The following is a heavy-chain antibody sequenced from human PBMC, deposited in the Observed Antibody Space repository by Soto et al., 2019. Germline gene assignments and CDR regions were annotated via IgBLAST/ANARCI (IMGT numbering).Heavy chain of an antibody. CDR3: ARDGGYGSGSYYMYYXYYGMDV. CDR1: GGTFSSYT. Sequence: SVKVSCKASGGTFSSYTISWVRQAPGQGLEWMGRIIPILGIANYAQKFQGRVTITADKSTSTAYMELSSLRSEDTAVYYCARDGGYGSGSYYMYYXYYGMDVWGQGTTVTVSS. D-gene: IGHD3-10*01. V-gene: IGHV1-69*04. CDR2: IIPILGIA. J-gene: IGHJ6*02.